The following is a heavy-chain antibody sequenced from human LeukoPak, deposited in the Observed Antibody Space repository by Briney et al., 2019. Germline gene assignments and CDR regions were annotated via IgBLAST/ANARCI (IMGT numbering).Heavy chain of an antibody. D-gene: IGHD2-15*01. J-gene: IGHJ4*02. CDR2: IKQDGGEK. CDR1: GFTFSIYW. V-gene: IGHV3-7*04. Sequence: GGSLRLSCAASGFTFSIYWMSWVRQAPGKGLEWVANIKQDGGEKNYVDSVKGRFTISRDNAKNSLYLQMNSLRVEDTAVYYCARDRSRYCSGGSCSRFDYWGQGTLVTVSS. CDR3: ARDRSRYCSGGSCSRFDY.